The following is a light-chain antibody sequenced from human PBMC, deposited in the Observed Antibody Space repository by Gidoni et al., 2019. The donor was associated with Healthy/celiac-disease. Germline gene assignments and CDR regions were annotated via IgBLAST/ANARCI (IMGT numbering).Light chain of an antibody. CDR2: GAS. V-gene: IGKV3-20*01. CDR1: QSVSSSY. CDR3: QQYGSSPRT. J-gene: IGKJ4*01. Sequence: ELVLTHSPGTLSLSPGERATLSCRASQSVSSSYLAWYQQKPGQAPRLLIYGASSRANGIPDRCRGSGSGTDFTLTSSRLEDEDVAVYYCQQYGSSPRTFGGGTKVEIK.